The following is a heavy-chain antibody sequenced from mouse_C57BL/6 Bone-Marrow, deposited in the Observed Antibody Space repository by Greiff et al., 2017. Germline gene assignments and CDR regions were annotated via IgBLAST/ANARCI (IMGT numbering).Heavy chain of an antibody. CDR2: INPNNGGT. V-gene: IGHV1-18*01. D-gene: IGHD1-1*01. J-gene: IGHJ4*01. CDR3: ARVYGSSPYYYAMDY. Sequence: EVQLQQSGPELVKPGASVKIPCKASGYTFTDYNMDWVKQSHGKSLEWIGDINPNNGGTIYNQKFKGKATLTVDKSSSTAYMELRSLTSEDTAVYYCARVYGSSPYYYAMDYWGQGTSVTVSS. CDR1: GYTFTDYN.